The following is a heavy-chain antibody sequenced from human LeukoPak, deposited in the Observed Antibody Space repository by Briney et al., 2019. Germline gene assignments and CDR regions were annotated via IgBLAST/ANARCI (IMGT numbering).Heavy chain of an antibody. D-gene: IGHD1-26*01. CDR1: GFTFSSYS. Sequence: GSLRLSCAASGFTFSSYSMNWVRQAPGKGLEWVSSISSSSYIYYADSVKSRFTISRDNAKNSLYLQMNSLRAEDTAVYYCARGGSYQGDYYYYYMDVWGKGTTVTVSS. J-gene: IGHJ6*03. V-gene: IGHV3-21*01. CDR2: ISSSSYI. CDR3: ARGGSYQGDYYYYYMDV.